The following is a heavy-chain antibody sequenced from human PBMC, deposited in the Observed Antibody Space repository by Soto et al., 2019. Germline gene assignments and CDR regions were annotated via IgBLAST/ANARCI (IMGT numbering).Heavy chain of an antibody. J-gene: IGHJ3*02. CDR3: ARPTIVVVPAAQQQLVSDAFDI. D-gene: IGHD2-2*01. V-gene: IGHV1-18*04. CDR1: GYTFTSYG. Sequence: ASVKVSCKASGYTFTSYGISWVRQAPGQGLEWMGWISAYNGNTNYAQKLQGRVTMTTDTSTGTAYMELRSLRSDDTDVYYCARPTIVVVPAAQQQLVSDAFDIWGQGTMVTVSS. CDR2: ISAYNGNT.